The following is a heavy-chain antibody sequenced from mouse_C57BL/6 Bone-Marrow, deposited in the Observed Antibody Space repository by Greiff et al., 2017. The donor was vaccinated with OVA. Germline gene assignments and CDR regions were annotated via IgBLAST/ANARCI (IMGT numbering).Heavy chain of an antibody. Sequence: QVQLQQPGAELVKPGASVKLSCKASGYTFTSYWMHWVKQRPGRGLEWIGRIDPNSGGTKYNEKLKSKATLTVDKPSSTAYMQLSSLPSEYSAFYYFALLRYWVPYYFDYWGQGTTLTVSS. J-gene: IGHJ2*01. V-gene: IGHV1-72*01. CDR2: IDPNSGGT. CDR3: ALLRYWVPYYFDY. CDR1: GYTFTSYW. D-gene: IGHD1-1*01.